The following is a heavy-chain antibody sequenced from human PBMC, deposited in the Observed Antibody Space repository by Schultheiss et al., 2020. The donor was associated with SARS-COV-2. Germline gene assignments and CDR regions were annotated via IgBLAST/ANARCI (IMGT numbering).Heavy chain of an antibody. V-gene: IGHV4-4*02. J-gene: IGHJ5*02. CDR2: INHSGST. CDR1: GGSISSSNW. D-gene: IGHD3-9*01. Sequence: SETLSLTCAVSGGSISSSNWWSWVRQPPGKGLEWIGEINHSGSTNYNPSLKSRVTISVDMSKNHFSLKLSSVTAADTAVYYCARSRKGYYDILTGLGWFDPWGQGTLVTVSS. CDR3: ARSRKGYYDILTGLGWFDP.